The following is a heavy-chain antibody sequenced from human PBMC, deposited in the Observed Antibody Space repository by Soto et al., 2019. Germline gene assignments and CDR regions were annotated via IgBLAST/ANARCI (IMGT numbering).Heavy chain of an antibody. CDR2: ISGSGGST. D-gene: IGHD2-15*01. CDR3: AKRIVVVVAAKPDY. J-gene: IGHJ4*02. V-gene: IGHV3-23*01. Sequence: GGSLRLSYAASGSTFSSYAMSWVRQAPGKGLEWVSAISGSGGSTYYADSVKGRFTISRDNSKNTLYLQMNSLRAEDTAVYYCAKRIVVVVAAKPDYWGQGTLVTVSS. CDR1: GSTFSSYA.